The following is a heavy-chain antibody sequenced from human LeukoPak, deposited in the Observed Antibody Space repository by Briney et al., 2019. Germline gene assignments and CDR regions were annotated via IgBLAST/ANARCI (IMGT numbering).Heavy chain of an antibody. D-gene: IGHD3-10*01. J-gene: IGHJ4*02. Sequence: PGGSLRLSCTVSGFTVSSNSMSWVRQAPGKGLEWVSFIYSDNTHYSDSVKGRFTISRDNSKNTLYLQMNSLRAEDTAVYYCANGLGYYYARHYDYWGQGTLVTVSS. CDR1: GFTVSSNS. V-gene: IGHV3-66*03. CDR3: ANGLGYYYARHYDY. CDR2: IYSDNT.